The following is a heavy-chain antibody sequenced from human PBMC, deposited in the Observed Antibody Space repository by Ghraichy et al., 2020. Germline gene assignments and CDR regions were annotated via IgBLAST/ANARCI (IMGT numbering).Heavy chain of an antibody. CDR3: VGVAAIFGGVKHAFDI. V-gene: IGHV3-64D*06. CDR2: IDNGGTT. CDR1: EFTFSNYT. J-gene: IGHJ3*02. Sequence: GGSLRLSCSASEFTFSNYTIHWVRQAPGKGLKYVSAIDNGGTTYYTDSVRGRFTISRDNSKNTVYLLMSSLRAEDTAVYYCVGVAAIFGGVKHAFDICGQGTMVTVSS. D-gene: IGHD2-15*01.